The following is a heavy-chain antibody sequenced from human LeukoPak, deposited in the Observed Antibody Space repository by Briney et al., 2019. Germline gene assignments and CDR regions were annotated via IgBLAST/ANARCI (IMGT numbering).Heavy chain of an antibody. V-gene: IGHV3-53*01. Sequence: GGSLRLSCAASGFTVSSDYMSWVRQAPGKGLEWVSVIYSVGSTYYADSVKGRFTISRDSSKNMLYLQMNSLRAEDTAIYFCARDTEDGGSSDWGQGTLVTVSS. J-gene: IGHJ4*02. CDR1: GFTVSSDY. CDR2: IYSVGST. CDR3: ARDTEDGGSSD. D-gene: IGHD1-26*01.